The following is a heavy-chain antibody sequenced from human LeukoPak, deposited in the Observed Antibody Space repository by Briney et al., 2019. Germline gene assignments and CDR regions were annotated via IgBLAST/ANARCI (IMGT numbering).Heavy chain of an antibody. J-gene: IGHJ3*02. CDR1: GFTFSTYW. V-gene: IGHV3-74*01. CDR2: INRDGSST. CDR3: ARDRETYYDILTGYYTLGDAFDI. D-gene: IGHD3-9*01. Sequence: GRSLRLSCAASGFTFSTYWMHWVRQAPGKGLVWVSRINRDGSSTSYADSVKGRFTISRDNAKNTLYLQMNSPRAEDTAVYYCARDRETYYDILTGYYTLGDAFDIWGQGTMVTVSS.